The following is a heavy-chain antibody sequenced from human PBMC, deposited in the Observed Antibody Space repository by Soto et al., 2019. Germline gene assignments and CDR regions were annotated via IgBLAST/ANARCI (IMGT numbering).Heavy chain of an antibody. V-gene: IGHV4-34*01. Sequence: QVQLRQWGAGLLKPSETLSLTCAVYGGSFRNYYWTWIRQPPGKGLEWIGEIDHSGSANYSPSLKSRVTISVDTSQNQFSVKMRSVTAADTAVYYCARGGGSNSRFVGGMDVWGRGTRVTVSS. D-gene: IGHD3-16*01. CDR1: GGSFRNYY. J-gene: IGHJ6*02. CDR2: IDHSGSA. CDR3: ARGGGSNSRFVGGMDV.